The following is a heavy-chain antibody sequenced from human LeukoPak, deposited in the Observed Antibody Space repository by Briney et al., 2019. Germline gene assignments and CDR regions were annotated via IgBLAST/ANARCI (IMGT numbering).Heavy chain of an antibody. J-gene: IGHJ6*03. V-gene: IGHV1-46*03. CDR2: INPSGGST. D-gene: IGHD6-13*01. Sequence: ASVRVSCKASGYTFTSYYMHWVRQAPGQGLEWVGIINPSGGSTSYAQKFQGRVTMTRDTSTSTVYMELSSLRSEDTAVYYCASSIAAADTPSYYYYYMDVWGKGTTVTVSS. CDR1: GYTFTSYY. CDR3: ASSIAAADTPSYYYYYMDV.